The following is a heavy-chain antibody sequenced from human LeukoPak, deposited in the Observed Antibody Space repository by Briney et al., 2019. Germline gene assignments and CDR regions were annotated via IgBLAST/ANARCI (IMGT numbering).Heavy chain of an antibody. Sequence: GGSLRLSCAASGFTFSSYSMNWVRQAPGKGLEWVSSISSSSSYIYYADSMKGRFTISRDNAKNSLYLQMNSLRAEDTAVYYCASYYYGSGGDAFDIWDQGTMVTVSS. D-gene: IGHD3-10*01. CDR1: GFTFSSYS. J-gene: IGHJ3*02. CDR3: ASYYYGSGGDAFDI. V-gene: IGHV3-21*01. CDR2: ISSSSSYI.